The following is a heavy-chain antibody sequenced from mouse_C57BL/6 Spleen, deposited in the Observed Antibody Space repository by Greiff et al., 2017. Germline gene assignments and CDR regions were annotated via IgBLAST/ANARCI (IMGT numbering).Heavy chain of an antibody. V-gene: IGHV1-69*01. CDR1: GYTFTSYW. D-gene: IGHD1-1*01. J-gene: IGHJ4*01. CDR2: IDPSASYT. Sequence: QVQLQQPGAELVMPGASVKLSCKASGYTFTSYWMHWVKQRPGQGLEWIGEIDPSASYTNYNQKFKGKSTLTVDKSSSTAYMQLSSLTSEDSAVYYCARGGSSPLNAMDYWGQGTSVTVSS. CDR3: ARGGSSPLNAMDY.